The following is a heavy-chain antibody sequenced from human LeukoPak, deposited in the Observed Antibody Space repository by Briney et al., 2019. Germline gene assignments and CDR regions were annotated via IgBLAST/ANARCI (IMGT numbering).Heavy chain of an antibody. J-gene: IGHJ4*02. V-gene: IGHV1-8*01. CDR2: MNPNSGNT. CDR1: GYTFTSYD. Sequence: ASVKVSCKASGYTFTSYDINWVRQATGQGLEWMGWMNPNSGNTGYAQKFQGRVTMTRNTSISTAYMELSSLRSDDTAVYYCARDETELDLSDYWGQGTLVTVSS. D-gene: IGHD1-7*01. CDR3: ARDETELDLSDY.